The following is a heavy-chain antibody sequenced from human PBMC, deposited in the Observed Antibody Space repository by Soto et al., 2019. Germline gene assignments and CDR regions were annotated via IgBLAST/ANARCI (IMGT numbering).Heavy chain of an antibody. J-gene: IGHJ4*02. CDR2: ISSTTNYI. CDR1: CFTFTRYS. D-gene: IGHD3-3*01. Sequence: VGSLRLSCAASCFTFTRYSMNWVRQAPGKGLEWVASISSTTNYIYYADSMKGRFTVSRDNAKNSVYLEMNSLSAEDTALYYCAREYEDLTSNFDYWGQGTLVTVSS. V-gene: IGHV3-21*01. CDR3: AREYEDLTSNFDY.